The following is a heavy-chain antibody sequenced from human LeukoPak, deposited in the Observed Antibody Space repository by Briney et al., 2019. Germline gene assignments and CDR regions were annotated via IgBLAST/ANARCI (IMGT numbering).Heavy chain of an antibody. V-gene: IGHV3-30*02. CDR3: AKWTEGLV. CDR2: IRSDGSDK. CDR1: GFTFSRHA. Sequence: PGGSLRLSWAASGFTFSRHAIHWVRQAPGKGLEWVAFIRSDGSDKNYAGSVKGRFTISRDNSKNTLYLQMNSLRADDTAVYYCAKWTEGLVWGLGTLVTVSS. J-gene: IGHJ4*02. D-gene: IGHD2-8*02.